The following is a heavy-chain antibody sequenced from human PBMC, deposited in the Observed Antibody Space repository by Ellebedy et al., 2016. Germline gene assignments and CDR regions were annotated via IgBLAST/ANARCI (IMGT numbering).Heavy chain of an antibody. Sequence: SETLSLXCAVYGGSFSGYYWSWIRQPPGKGLEWIGEINHSGSTNYNPSLKSRVTISVDTSKNQFSLKLSSVTAADTAVYYCARSVAGTGNFLHWGQGTLVTVSS. D-gene: IGHD6-19*01. CDR1: GGSFSGYY. CDR2: INHSGST. V-gene: IGHV4-34*01. J-gene: IGHJ1*01. CDR3: ARSVAGTGNFLH.